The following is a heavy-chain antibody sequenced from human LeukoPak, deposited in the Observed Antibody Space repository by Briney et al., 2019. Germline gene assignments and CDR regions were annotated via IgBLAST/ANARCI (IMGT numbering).Heavy chain of an antibody. V-gene: IGHV1-69*04. J-gene: IGHJ3*02. CDR3: ARGGPGYAFDI. CDR1: GYTFTGYY. Sequence: WPPVKVSCKASGYTFTGYYMHWVRQAPGQGLEWMGRIIPILGIANYAQKFQGRVTITADKSTSTAYMELSSLRSEDTAVYYCARGGPGYAFDIWGQGTMVTVSS. CDR2: IIPILGIA.